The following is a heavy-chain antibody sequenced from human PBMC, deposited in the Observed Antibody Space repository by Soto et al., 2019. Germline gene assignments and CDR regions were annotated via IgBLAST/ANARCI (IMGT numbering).Heavy chain of an antibody. D-gene: IGHD3-22*01. CDR2: INPSGGST. V-gene: IGHV1-46*01. Sequence: SANVSWKSSGSTFTSYYIPWVQQAPGQGLEWMGIINPSGGSTSYAQKFQGRVTMTRDTSTSTVYMELSSLRSEDTAVYYCARDTHAITMIVVASDAFDIWGQGTMVTVSS. J-gene: IGHJ3*02. CDR3: ARDTHAITMIVVASDAFDI. CDR1: GSTFTSYY.